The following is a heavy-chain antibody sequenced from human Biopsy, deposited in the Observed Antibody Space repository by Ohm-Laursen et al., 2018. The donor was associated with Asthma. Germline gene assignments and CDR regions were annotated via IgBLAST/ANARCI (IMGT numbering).Heavy chain of an antibody. J-gene: IGHJ4*02. Sequence: SLRLSCTASGFAVSRDHMFWVRQAPGKGLEWVSVIYSGGTSHTADSVRGRFTISRDYSKNTLYLQMHSLGAEDTAVYYCARGDSSNWSHYYFDYWGQGTLVIVSS. CDR3: ARGDSSNWSHYYFDY. CDR2: IYSGGTS. D-gene: IGHD3-22*01. CDR1: GFAVSRDH. V-gene: IGHV3-53*01.